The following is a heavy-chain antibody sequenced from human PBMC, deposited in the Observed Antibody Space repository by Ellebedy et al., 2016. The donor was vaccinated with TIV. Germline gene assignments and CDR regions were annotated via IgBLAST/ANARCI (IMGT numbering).Heavy chain of an antibody. D-gene: IGHD5-24*01. CDR1: GFTFSSYG. CDR3: ARGSRDGYKIYYYGMDV. Sequence: GESLKISXAASGFTFSSYGMHWVRQAPGKGLVWVSRINSDGSSTSYADSVKGRFTISRDNAKNTLYLQMNSLRAEDTAVYYCARGSRDGYKIYYYGMDVWGQGTTVTVSS. J-gene: IGHJ6*02. CDR2: INSDGSST. V-gene: IGHV3-74*01.